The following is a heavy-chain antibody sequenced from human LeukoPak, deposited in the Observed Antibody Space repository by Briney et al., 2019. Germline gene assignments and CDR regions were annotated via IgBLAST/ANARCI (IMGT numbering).Heavy chain of an antibody. Sequence: GRSLRLSCAASGFTFSSYAMHWVRQAPGKGLEWVAVISYDGSNKYYADSVKGRFTISRDNSKNTLYLQMNSLGAEDTAVYYCARSFYYYGSGSYYRNPLDYWGQGTLVTVSS. V-gene: IGHV3-30-3*01. CDR3: ARSFYYYGSGSYYRNPLDY. CDR1: GFTFSSYA. D-gene: IGHD3-10*01. J-gene: IGHJ4*02. CDR2: ISYDGSNK.